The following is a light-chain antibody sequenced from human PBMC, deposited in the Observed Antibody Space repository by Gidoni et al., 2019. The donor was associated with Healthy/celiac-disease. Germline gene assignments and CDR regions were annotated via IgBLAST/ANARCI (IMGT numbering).Light chain of an antibody. CDR2: WAS. CDR3: QQYYSTPRYT. Sequence: DIVMTQSPNYLAVSLGERATINCKSSQSVFYSSNNKNYLACYQQKPGQPPKLLIYWASTRESGVPDRFSGSGAGTDFTITISSLQAEDVAVYYCQQYYSTPRYTFXXXTKLEIK. J-gene: IGKJ2*01. V-gene: IGKV4-1*01. CDR1: QSVFYSSNNKNY.